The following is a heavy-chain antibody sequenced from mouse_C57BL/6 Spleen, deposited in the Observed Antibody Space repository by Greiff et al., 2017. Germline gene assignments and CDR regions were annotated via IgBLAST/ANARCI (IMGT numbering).Heavy chain of an antibody. CDR3: AQSDFAY. Sequence: EVMLVESGGGLVKPGGSLKLSCAASGFTFSDYGMHWVRQAPEKGLEWVAYISSGSSTIYYADTVKGRFTISRDNAKNTLFLQMTSLRSDDTAVDYCAQSDFAYWGQGTPLTVS. CDR2: ISSGSSTI. V-gene: IGHV5-17*01. CDR1: GFTFSDYG. J-gene: IGHJ2*01.